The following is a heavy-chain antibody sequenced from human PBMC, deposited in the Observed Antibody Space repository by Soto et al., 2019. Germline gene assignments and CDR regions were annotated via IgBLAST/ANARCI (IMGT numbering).Heavy chain of an antibody. D-gene: IGHD3-10*01. CDR1: PYTVTEFP. J-gene: IGHJ4*02. CDR3: AIGGRAVEFDY. CDR2: SNPEEGET. V-gene: IGHV1-24*01. Sequence: QVQVVQSGAEVRKPGASVKLSCKVPPYTVTEFPIHWMRQAPGKGLEWMGGSNPEEGETFFAQKFQGRVTMTEDPSTDTVYMELISLRSEDTALYYCAIGGRAVEFDYWGQGTLVTVSS.